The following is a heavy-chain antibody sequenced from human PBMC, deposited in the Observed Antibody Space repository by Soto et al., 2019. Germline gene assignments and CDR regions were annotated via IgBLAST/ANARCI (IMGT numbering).Heavy chain of an antibody. J-gene: IGHJ6*02. Sequence: ASVKVSCKASGYTFTGYYMHWVRQAPGQGLEWMGWINPNSGGTNYAQKFQGWVTMTRDTSISTAYMELSRLRSDDTAVYYCARGGKWNYVGYYYYGMDVWGQGTTVTVSS. CDR3: ARGGKWNYVGYYYYGMDV. D-gene: IGHD1-7*01. CDR1: GYTFTGYY. V-gene: IGHV1-2*04. CDR2: INPNSGGT.